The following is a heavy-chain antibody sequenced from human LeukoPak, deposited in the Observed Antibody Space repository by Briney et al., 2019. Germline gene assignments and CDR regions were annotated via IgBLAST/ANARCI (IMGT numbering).Heavy chain of an antibody. D-gene: IGHD3-10*01. CDR3: ARGGLVRGSIDSLIAFDF. Sequence: TSQTLSLTCAISGDSVSRKSAGWNWIRQSPSRGLEWLGRIYYRSTWYSDFLTSRITISPDTYKNQFSLHLDSVTPEDTAVYYCARGGLVRGSIDSLIAFDFWGQGTVVTVSS. J-gene: IGHJ3*01. CDR2: IYYRSTWYS. CDR1: GDSVSRKSAG. V-gene: IGHV6-1*01.